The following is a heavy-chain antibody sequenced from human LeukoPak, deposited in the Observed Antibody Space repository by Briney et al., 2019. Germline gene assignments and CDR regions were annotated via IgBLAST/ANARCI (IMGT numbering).Heavy chain of an antibody. V-gene: IGHV4-34*01. CDR2: INHSGST. D-gene: IGHD6-19*01. CDR3: ARAGGWYGDAFDI. CDR1: GGSFSGYY. J-gene: IGHJ3*02. Sequence: SETLSLTCAVYGGSFSGYYWSWIRQPPGKGLEWIGEINHSGSTNYNPSLKSRVTISVDRSKNQFSLKLSSVTAADTAVYYCARAGGWYGDAFDIWGQGTMVTVSS.